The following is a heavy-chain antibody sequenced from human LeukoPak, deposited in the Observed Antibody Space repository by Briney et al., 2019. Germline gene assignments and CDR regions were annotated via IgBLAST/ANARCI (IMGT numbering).Heavy chain of an antibody. CDR1: GGSFSGYY. D-gene: IGHD6-19*01. CDR2: TNHSGST. CDR3: ARGGAARPAIAVAGRAKKNQFDY. J-gene: IGHJ4*02. Sequence: SETLSLTCAVYGGSFSGYYWSWIRQPPGKGLEWIGETNHSGSTNYNPSLKSRVTISVDTSKNQFSLKLSSVTAADTAVYYCARGGAARPAIAVAGRAKKNQFDYWGQGTLVTVSS. V-gene: IGHV4-34*01.